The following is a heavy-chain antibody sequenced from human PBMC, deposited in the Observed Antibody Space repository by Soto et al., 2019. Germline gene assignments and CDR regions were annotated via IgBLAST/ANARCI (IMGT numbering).Heavy chain of an antibody. CDR1: GFTFSNYD. V-gene: IGHV3-13*01. Sequence: GGSLRLSCATSGFTFSNYDMHWVRQPTGKGLEWVSAIGRAGDTYYPASVKGRFTISRENAKNFLYLQMNSVRVGDTGVYYCARGNTSSWYPFDSWGQGTLVTVSS. CDR2: IGRAGDT. D-gene: IGHD6-13*01. J-gene: IGHJ4*02. CDR3: ARGNTSSWYPFDS.